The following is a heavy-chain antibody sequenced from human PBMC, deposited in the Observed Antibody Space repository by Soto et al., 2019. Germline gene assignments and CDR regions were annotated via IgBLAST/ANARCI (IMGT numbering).Heavy chain of an antibody. Sequence: GASVKVSCKASGYTFTSYAMHWVRQAPGQRLEWMGWINAGNGNTKYSQKFQGRVTITRDTSASAAYMELSSLSSEDTAVYYCARAVAVPADFDYWGQGTLVPVSS. D-gene: IGHD6-19*01. CDR2: INAGNGNT. V-gene: IGHV1-3*01. CDR1: GYTFTSYA. J-gene: IGHJ4*02. CDR3: ARAVAVPADFDY.